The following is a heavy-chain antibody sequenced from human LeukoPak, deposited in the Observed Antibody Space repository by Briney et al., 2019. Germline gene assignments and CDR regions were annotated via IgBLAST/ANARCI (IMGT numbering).Heavy chain of an antibody. D-gene: IGHD1-14*01. V-gene: IGHV4-61*01. CDR2: IYYSGST. CDR3: ARARRPYWFDP. Sequence: PSETLSLTCTASGGSVSSGSYYWSWIRQPPGKGLEWIGYIYYSGSTNYNPSLKSRVTISVDTSKNQFSLKLSSVTAADTAVYYCARARRPYWFDPWAREPWSPSPQ. CDR1: GGSVSSGSYY. J-gene: IGHJ5*02.